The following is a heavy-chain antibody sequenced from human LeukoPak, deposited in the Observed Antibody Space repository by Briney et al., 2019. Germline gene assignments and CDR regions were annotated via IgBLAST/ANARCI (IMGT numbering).Heavy chain of an antibody. CDR1: GFTFNTYS. J-gene: IGHJ5*02. Sequence: GGSLRLSCAASGFTFNTYSMNWVRQAPGKGLEWVSSISSSSKYIYYADSVKGRFTISRDDAKNSLSLQMNSLRAEDTAVYYCARDLDIVVVPASWFYPWGQGTLVTVSS. V-gene: IGHV3-21*01. CDR3: ARDLDIVVVPASWFYP. CDR2: ISSSSKYI. D-gene: IGHD2-2*03.